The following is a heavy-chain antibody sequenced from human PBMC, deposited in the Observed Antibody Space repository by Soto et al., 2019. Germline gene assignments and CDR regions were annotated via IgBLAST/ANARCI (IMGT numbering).Heavy chain of an antibody. CDR1: GGTFSSYP. CDR2: IIPIFDTT. Sequence: QVQLVQSGAEVKKPGSSVKVSCKASGGTFSSYPISWVRQAPGQGLEWMGGIIPIFDTTNYAQKFNGRVTMTADESTSTAYMELSSLTSEDTAVYYCAKDGPRYCTNGVCSNYFDYWGQGTLVTVSS. V-gene: IGHV1-69*01. D-gene: IGHD2-8*01. CDR3: AKDGPRYCTNGVCSNYFDY. J-gene: IGHJ4*02.